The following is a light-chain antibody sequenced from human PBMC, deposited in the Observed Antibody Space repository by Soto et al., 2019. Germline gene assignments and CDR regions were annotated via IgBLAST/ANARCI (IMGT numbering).Light chain of an antibody. Sequence: QSVLTQSPSASASLGASVKLTCTLSSGHSSYAIAWHQQQPEKGPRYLMKLSSDGSHNKGDGIPDRFSGSSSGAERYLTISSLQSEDEADYYCQTWDTGIWVFGGGTKLTVL. CDR1: SGHSSYA. J-gene: IGLJ3*02. V-gene: IGLV4-69*01. CDR3: QTWDTGIWV. CDR2: LSSDGSH.